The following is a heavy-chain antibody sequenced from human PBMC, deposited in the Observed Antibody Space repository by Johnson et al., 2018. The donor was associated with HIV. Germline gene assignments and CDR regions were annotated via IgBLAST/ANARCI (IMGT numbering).Heavy chain of an antibody. CDR3: AKCGDADAFDI. V-gene: IGHV3-9*01. CDR1: GFTFDDYA. Sequence: VQLVESGGGLVQPGGSLRLSCAASGFTFDDYAMHWVRQAPGKGLEWVSGISWNSGSIGYADSVKGRFTISRDNAKNSLYLQMNSLRAEDTAVYYCAKCGDADAFDIWGQGTMVTVSS. D-gene: IGHD3-10*01. CDR2: ISWNSGSI. J-gene: IGHJ3*02.